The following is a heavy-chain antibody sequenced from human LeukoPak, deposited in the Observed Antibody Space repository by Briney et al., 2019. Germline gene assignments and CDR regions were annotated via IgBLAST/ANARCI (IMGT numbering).Heavy chain of an antibody. V-gene: IGHV4-59*01. CDR3: ARVIAVAGQPFDY. CDR2: IYYSGST. CDR1: GGSISSYY. Sequence: SETLSLTCTVSGGSISSYYWNWIRQPPGKGLEWIGNIYYSGSTNYNLSLKSRVTISVDTSKNQFSLKLSSVTAADTAVYYCARVIAVAGQPFDYWGQGTLVTVSS. D-gene: IGHD6-19*01. J-gene: IGHJ4*02.